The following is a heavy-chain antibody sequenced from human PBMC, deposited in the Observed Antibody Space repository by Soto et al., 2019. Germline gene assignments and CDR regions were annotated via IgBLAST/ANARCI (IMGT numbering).Heavy chain of an antibody. V-gene: IGHV1-46*01. CDR1: GYTFTSYY. D-gene: IGHD3-22*01. Sequence: QVQLVQSGAEVKKPGASVKVSCKASGYTFTSYYIHWVRQAPGQGLEWMVIINPSDGSTSHAQKFQGSVTMTRDTSTNTVYMELSSLRSEDTAVFYCERVTYYYDSSGYYYPSSFDYWGQGTLVTVSS. J-gene: IGHJ4*02. CDR3: ERVTYYYDSSGYYYPSSFDY. CDR2: INPSDGST.